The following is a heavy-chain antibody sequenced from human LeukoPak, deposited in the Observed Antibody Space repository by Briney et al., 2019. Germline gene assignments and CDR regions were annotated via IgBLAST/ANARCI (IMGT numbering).Heavy chain of an antibody. CDR2: IYYSGST. CDR1: GGSISNNY. J-gene: IGHJ4*02. CDR3: ASHKGF. V-gene: IGHV4-59*01. Sequence: SEILSLTCTVSGGSISNNYWSWFRQPPGKGLEWIGYIYYSGSTNYNPSLKSRVTKSVDTSKSQFSLKLSSVTAADTAVYYCASHKGFWGQGTLVTVSS.